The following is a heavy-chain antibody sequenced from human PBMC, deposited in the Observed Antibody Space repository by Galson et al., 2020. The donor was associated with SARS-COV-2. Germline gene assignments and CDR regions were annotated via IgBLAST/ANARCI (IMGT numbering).Heavy chain of an antibody. CDR2: ISSSSSYI. CDR3: AREVVAAHNWFDP. V-gene: IGHV3-21*01. CDR1: GFTFSSYS. Sequence: ESLKISCAASGFTFSSYSMNWVRQAPGKGLEWVSSISSSSSYIYYADSVKGRFTISRDNAKKSLYLQMNSLRAEDTAVYYCAREVVAAHNWFDPGGQGTLVTVSS. J-gene: IGHJ5*02. D-gene: IGHD2-15*01.